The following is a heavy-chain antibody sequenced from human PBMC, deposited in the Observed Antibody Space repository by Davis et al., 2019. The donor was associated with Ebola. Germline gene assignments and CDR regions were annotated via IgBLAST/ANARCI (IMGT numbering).Heavy chain of an antibody. CDR2: TSCSGGSK. V-gene: IGHV3-23*01. CDR1: GFNFGSFA. CDR3: ARDPSVLLSDSFDL. J-gene: IGHJ3*01. D-gene: IGHD2/OR15-2a*01. Sequence: GGSLRLSCAASGFNFGSFAMAWVRQAPGKGLEWVAGTSCSGGSKYFADSVKGRFSISRDDFKNIVYLQMNSPRVEDTALYYCARDPSVLLSDSFDLWGQGTMVTVSS.